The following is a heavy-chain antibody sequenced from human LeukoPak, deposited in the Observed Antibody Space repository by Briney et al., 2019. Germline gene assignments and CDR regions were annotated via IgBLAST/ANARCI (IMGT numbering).Heavy chain of an antibody. CDR3: ARNYTSGGIDY. CDR1: GYTFTSFG. Sequence: GASVKVSCKTSGYTFTSFGLSWVRQAPGQGLEWMGWISTHNGYTIYAQKLQGRVTMTTDTSTSTAYMELRSLRSDDTAVYYCARNYTSGGIDYWARELWSSSPQ. CDR2: ISTHNGYT. V-gene: IGHV1-18*01. D-gene: IGHD6-19*01. J-gene: IGHJ4*02.